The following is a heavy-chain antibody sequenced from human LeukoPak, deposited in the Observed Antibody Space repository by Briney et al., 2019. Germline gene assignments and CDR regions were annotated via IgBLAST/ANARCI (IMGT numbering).Heavy chain of an antibody. CDR2: IWYDGSNT. CDR3: ARDWDHDYGDESPQGVC. J-gene: IGHJ4*02. D-gene: IGHD4-17*01. Sequence: PGGSLRLSCAASGFSFSTYDMHWVRQAPGGGLEWVAVIWYDGSNTYYADSVKGRFTISRDNSKNTLYLQMNSLRAEDTALYYCARDWDHDYGDESPQGVCRGQGTLVTVSS. V-gene: IGHV3-33*01. CDR1: GFSFSTYD.